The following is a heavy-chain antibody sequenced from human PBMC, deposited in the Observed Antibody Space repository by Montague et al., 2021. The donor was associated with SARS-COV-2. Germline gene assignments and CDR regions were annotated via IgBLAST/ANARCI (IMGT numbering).Heavy chain of an antibody. D-gene: IGHD4-23*01. Sequence: SETLSLTCSVSGDSVNRNYWSWVRQPPGKGLEWLGYIFYSGSTYNPSLNSRVTMSLDTSKNHFSLNLISVTAADTAVYYCAKASRGYGGDFDSWGQGTLLSSPQ. CDR3: AKASRGYGGDFDS. CDR2: IFYSGST. J-gene: IGHJ4*02. V-gene: IGHV4-59*02. CDR1: GDSVNRNY.